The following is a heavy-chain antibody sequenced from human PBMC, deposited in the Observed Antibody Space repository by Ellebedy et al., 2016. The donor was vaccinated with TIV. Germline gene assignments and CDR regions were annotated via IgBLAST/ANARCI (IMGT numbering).Heavy chain of an antibody. CDR2: INPSGGST. Sequence: AASVKVSCKASGYTFTNYYMHCLRQAPGQGLEWMGIINPSGGSTTYAQNLQGRVTMTRDTSTSTVYMELSSLRSEDTAVYYCARWGGSSGRFQGPYDFWGQGTLVAVSS. D-gene: IGHD1-26*01. J-gene: IGHJ4*02. V-gene: IGHV1-46*04. CDR1: GYTFTNYY. CDR3: ARWGGSSGRFQGPYDF.